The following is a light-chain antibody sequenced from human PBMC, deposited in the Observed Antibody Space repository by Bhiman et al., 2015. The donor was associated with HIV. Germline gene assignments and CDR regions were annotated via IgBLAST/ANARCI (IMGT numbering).Light chain of an antibody. V-gene: IGLV2-8*01. CDR1: SSDVGGYNY. CDR3: TSYTVTASFV. Sequence: QSALTQPPSASGSPGQSVTISCTGTSSDVGGYNYVSWYQQHPGKAPKLMIYEVNKRPSGISNRFSGSKSGNTASLTISGLQAEDEADYYCTSYTVTASFVFGGATKVTVL. CDR2: EVN. J-gene: IGLJ1*01.